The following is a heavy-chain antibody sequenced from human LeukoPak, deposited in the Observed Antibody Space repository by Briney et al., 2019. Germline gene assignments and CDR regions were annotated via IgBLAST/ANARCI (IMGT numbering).Heavy chain of an antibody. CDR3: ARSPIPGVWFDP. J-gene: IGHJ5*02. CDR2: IYYSGST. D-gene: IGHD2-21*01. CDR1: GGSISSYY. V-gene: IGHV4-59*01. Sequence: SETLSLTCTVSGGSISSYYWSWIRQPPGKGLEWIGYIYYSGSTNYNPSLKSRVTISVDTSKNQFSLKLSSVTAADTAVYYCARSPIPGVWFDPWGQGTLVTVSS.